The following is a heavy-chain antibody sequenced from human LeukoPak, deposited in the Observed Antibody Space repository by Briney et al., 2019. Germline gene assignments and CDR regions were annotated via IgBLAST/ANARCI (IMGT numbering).Heavy chain of an antibody. CDR2: ISGSGGST. J-gene: IGHJ4*02. CDR3: AKDAIDIYSSSWLWYFDY. V-gene: IGHV3-23*01. D-gene: IGHD6-13*01. Sequence: GGTLRLSCAVSGFTFNKHGMVWVRQAPGKGLEWVAGISGSGGSTYYADSVRGRFTISRDNSKNTLYLQMNSLRDEDTAVYYCAKDAIDIYSSSWLWYFDYWGQGTLVTVSS. CDR1: GFTFNKHG.